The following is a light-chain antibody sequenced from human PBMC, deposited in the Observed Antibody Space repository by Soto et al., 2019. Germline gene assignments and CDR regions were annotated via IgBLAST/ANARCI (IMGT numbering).Light chain of an antibody. CDR3: SSYTSSSTYV. Sequence: QSLLTQPASVSGSPGQSITLSCTGTSSDVGGYNYVSWYQQQPGKTPKLMIYDVSNRPSGISNRFSGSKSGNTASLTISGLQAEDEADYYCSSYTSSSTYVFGTGTKSPS. CDR1: SSDVGGYNY. J-gene: IGLJ1*01. CDR2: DVS. V-gene: IGLV2-14*01.